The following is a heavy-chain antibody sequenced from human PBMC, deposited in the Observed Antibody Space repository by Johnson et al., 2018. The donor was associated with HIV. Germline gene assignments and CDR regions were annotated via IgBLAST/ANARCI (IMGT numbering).Heavy chain of an antibody. CDR1: GFTVSSNY. D-gene: IGHD3-10*01. V-gene: IGHV3-66*01. CDR2: IYSGGST. Sequence: VLLVESGGGLVQPGGSLRLSCAASGFTVSSNYMSWVRQAPGKGLEWVSVIYSGGSTYYADSVKGRFTISRDNSKNTLYLQMNSLRAEDTAVYYCAKEGTTMEVDIWGQGTTVTVSS. CDR3: AKEGTTMEVDI. J-gene: IGHJ3*02.